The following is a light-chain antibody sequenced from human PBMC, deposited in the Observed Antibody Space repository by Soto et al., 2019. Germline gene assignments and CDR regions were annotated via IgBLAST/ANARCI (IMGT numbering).Light chain of an antibody. CDR3: KQYNSYWT. J-gene: IGKJ1*01. CDR2: KAS. V-gene: IGKV1-5*03. CDR1: QSINNW. Sequence: DIQMTQSPSTLSASVGDRVTITCRASQSINNWLAWYQQKPGKAPKLLIYKASSLESGVPSRFSGSGSGTEFTLTISSLQPEDFATYYCKQYNSYWTFRQGTKVDSK.